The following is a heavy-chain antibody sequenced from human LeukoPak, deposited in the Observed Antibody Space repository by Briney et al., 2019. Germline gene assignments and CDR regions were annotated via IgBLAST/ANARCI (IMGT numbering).Heavy chain of an antibody. V-gene: IGHV4-39*01. CDR2: IYYRGTT. CDR1: GGSISSSSYY. D-gene: IGHD5-18*01. J-gene: IGHJ4*02. CDR3: ARLTEGNTYGHEGTFDC. Sequence: SETLSLTCTVSGGSISSSSYYWGWIRQPPGKGLEWIGSIYYRGTTYYNPSLKSRVTISVDTSKNQFSLKLSSVTAGDTAVYYCARLTEGNTYGHEGTFDCWGQGTLVTVSS.